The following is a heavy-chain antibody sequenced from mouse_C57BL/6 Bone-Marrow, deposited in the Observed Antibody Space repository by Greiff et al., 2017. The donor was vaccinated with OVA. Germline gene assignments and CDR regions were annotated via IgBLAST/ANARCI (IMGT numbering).Heavy chain of an antibody. Sequence: QVQLQQPGAELVKPGASVKLSCKASGYTFTSYWMQWVKPRPGQGLEWIGEIDPSDSYTNYNQKFKGKATLTVDTSSSTAYMQLSSLTSEDSAVYYCAREAYYRKFFDYWGQGTTLTVSS. CDR2: IDPSDSYT. CDR3: AREAYYRKFFDY. J-gene: IGHJ2*01. D-gene: IGHD2-14*01. CDR1: GYTFTSYW. V-gene: IGHV1-50*01.